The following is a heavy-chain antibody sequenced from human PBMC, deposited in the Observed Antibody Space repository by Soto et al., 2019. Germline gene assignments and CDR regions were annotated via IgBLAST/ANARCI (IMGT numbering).Heavy chain of an antibody. D-gene: IGHD3-22*01. CDR2: IWYDGNRK. J-gene: IGHJ4*02. Sequence: QVQLVESGGGVVQPGRSLRLSCVTSGFTFSTYGIHWVRQAPGKGLEWVTVIWYDGNRKYYADSVKGRFAISRDKSKNTVYRQMSSLRAEDTAVYYCARDSDPPGHYSQFDFWGQGTLVTVSS. CDR3: ARDSDPPGHYSQFDF. V-gene: IGHV3-33*01. CDR1: GFTFSTYG.